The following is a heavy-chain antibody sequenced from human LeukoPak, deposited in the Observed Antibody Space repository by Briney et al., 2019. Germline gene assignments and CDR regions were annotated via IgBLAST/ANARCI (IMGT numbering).Heavy chain of an antibody. CDR2: IYTTGST. CDR3: ARGYSSGWYYVDA. D-gene: IGHD6-19*01. V-gene: IGHV4-4*07. CDR1: GGPFNNFY. Sequence: SSETLSLTCTVSGGPFNNFYWSWLRQSAGKGLEWIGRIYTTGSTNYNPSLESRVTMSVDTSKNQFSLRLSSVTAADTAVYYCARGYSSGWYYVDAWGTGTTVTVSS. J-gene: IGHJ6*03.